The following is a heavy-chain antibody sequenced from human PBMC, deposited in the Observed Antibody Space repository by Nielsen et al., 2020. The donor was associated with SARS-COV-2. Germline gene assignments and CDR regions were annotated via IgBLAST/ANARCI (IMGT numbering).Heavy chain of an antibody. CDR2: IDWDDDK. CDR3: ARVDTAMVAMDV. D-gene: IGHD5-18*01. CDR1: GFSLSTSGMC. V-gene: IGHV2-70*11. Sequence: SGPTLVTPTQTLTLTCTFSGFSLSTSGMCVSWIRQPPRKALEWLARIDWDDDKYYSTSLKTRLTISKDTSKNQVVLTMTNMDPVDTATYYCARVDTAMVAMDVWGQGTTVTVSS. J-gene: IGHJ6*02.